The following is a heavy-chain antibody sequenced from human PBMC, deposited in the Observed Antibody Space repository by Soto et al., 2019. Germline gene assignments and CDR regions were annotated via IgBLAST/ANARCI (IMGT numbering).Heavy chain of an antibody. D-gene: IGHD6-19*01. V-gene: IGHV4-38-2*01. CDR3: ARAPFNSGWFFGHDAFDI. J-gene: IGHJ3*02. CDR2: IYHSGST. Sequence: PSETLSLTCAVSGYSISSGYYWGWCRQPPGKGLEWIGSIYHSGSTYYNPSLKSRVTISVDTSKNQFSLKLSSVTAADTAVYYCARAPFNSGWFFGHDAFDIWGQGTMVT. CDR1: GYSISSGYY.